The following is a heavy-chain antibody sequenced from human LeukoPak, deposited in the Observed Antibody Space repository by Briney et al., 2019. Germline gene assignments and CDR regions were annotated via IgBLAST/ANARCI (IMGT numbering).Heavy chain of an antibody. D-gene: IGHD4-17*01. CDR1: GFTFSSYA. V-gene: IGHV3-23*01. CDR3: AKVYGDYVPTIWYFDL. J-gene: IGHJ2*01. Sequence: GGSLRLSCAASGFTFSSYAMSWVRQAPGKGLEWVSAISGSGGSTYYADSVKGRFTISRDNSKNTLYLQMNSLRAEDTAVYYCAKVYGDYVPTIWYFDLWDRGTLVTVSS. CDR2: ISGSGGST.